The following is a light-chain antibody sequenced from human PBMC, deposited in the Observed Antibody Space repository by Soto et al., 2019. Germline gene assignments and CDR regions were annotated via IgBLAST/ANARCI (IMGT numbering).Light chain of an antibody. J-gene: IGKJ4*01. CDR3: QQYDNYLRT. Sequence: DIQMTQSPSTLSASVGDRVTITCRACQSVRSWLAWYQQKPGRAPKFLIYDASSLESGVPSRVSGSGSGTEFTHTISNLQPDDFATYYCQQYDNYLRTFGGGTKVDVK. CDR2: DAS. CDR1: QSVRSW. V-gene: IGKV1-5*01.